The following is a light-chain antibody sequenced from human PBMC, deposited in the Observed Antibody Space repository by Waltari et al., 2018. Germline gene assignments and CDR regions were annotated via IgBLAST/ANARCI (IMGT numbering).Light chain of an antibody. Sequence: SYDLTQPLSVSVALGQTARITRGGDHIGNKNVHWYQQKPGQAPVLVIYRDNHRPSGIPERFSGSNSGNTATLTISGAQAGDEADYYCQVWDTNTMLFGGGAKLTVV. J-gene: IGLJ3*02. CDR2: RDN. V-gene: IGLV3-9*01. CDR3: QVWDTNTML. CDR1: HIGNKN.